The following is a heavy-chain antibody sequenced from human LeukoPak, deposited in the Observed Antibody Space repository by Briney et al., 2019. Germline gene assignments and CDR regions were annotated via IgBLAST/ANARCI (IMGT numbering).Heavy chain of an antibody. J-gene: IGHJ4*02. D-gene: IGHD3-22*01. CDR1: GYTFTGYD. Sequence: ASVTVSCKASGYTFTGYDMHWVRQAPGQGLEWMGWMNPNSGGTGYAQKSQGRVTMTRDTSISTAYMELSRLRSDDTDVYYCARRYYYDSSGYYYGMPIGYWGQGTLVTASS. CDR3: ARRYYYDSSGYYYGMPIGY. CDR2: MNPNSGGT. V-gene: IGHV1-2*02.